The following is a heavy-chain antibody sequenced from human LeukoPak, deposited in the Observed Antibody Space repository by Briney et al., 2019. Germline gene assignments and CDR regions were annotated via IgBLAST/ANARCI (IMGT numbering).Heavy chain of an antibody. CDR2: ISAYNGNT. CDR3: ARDLGATWYIAVAGNDAFDI. V-gene: IGHV1-18*01. J-gene: IGHJ3*02. D-gene: IGHD6-19*01. CDR1: GYTFTSFG. Sequence: ASVTVSCKASGYTFTSFGISWVRQAPGQGLEWMGWISAYNGNTNYAQKLQGRVTMTTDTSTSTAYMELRSLRCDDTAMYYCARDLGATWYIAVAGNDAFDIWGQGTMVTVSS.